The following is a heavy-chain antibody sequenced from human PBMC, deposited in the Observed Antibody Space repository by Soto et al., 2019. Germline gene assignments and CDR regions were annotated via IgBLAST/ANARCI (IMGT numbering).Heavy chain of an antibody. CDR1: GFTFSSYS. V-gene: IGHV3-21*01. CDR3: AREGGSYRTHYYYYYMDV. CDR2: ISSSSSYI. J-gene: IGHJ6*03. D-gene: IGHD1-26*01. Sequence: GGSLRLSCAASGFTFSSYSMNWVRQAPGKGLEWVSSISSSSSYIYYADSVKGRFTISRDNAKNSLYLQMNSLRAEDTAVYYCAREGGSYRTHYYYYYMDVWGKGTTVTVSS.